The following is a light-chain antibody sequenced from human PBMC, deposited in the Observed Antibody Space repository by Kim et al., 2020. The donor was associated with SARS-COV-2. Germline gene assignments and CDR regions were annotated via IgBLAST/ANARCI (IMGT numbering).Light chain of an antibody. Sequence: VTISCTGSSSNIGAGYDVHWYQQLPGTAPKLLSYGNSNRPSGVPDRFSGSKSGTSASLAITGLQAEDEADYYCQSYDSSLSGPWVFGGGTKLTVL. CDR1: SSNIGAGYD. CDR2: GNS. J-gene: IGLJ3*02. V-gene: IGLV1-40*01. CDR3: QSYDSSLSGPWV.